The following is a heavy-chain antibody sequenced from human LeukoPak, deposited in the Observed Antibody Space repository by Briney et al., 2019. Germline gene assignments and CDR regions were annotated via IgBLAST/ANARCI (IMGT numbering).Heavy chain of an antibody. V-gene: IGHV3-23*01. D-gene: IGHD3-10*01. CDR1: GFPFSSYA. Sequence: GGSLRLSCAASGFPFSSYAMSWFRQTPGKGLEWVSSIIASGGTTYYADSVKGRFTISRDNSKNTVCLQMNTLRAEDTAVYYCAKGAGGSYGLYYFDYWGQGALVTVSS. CDR2: IIASGGTT. CDR3: AKGAGGSYGLYYFDY. J-gene: IGHJ4*02.